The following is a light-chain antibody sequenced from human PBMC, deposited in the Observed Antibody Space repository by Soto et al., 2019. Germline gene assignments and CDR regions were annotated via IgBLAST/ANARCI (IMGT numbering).Light chain of an antibody. J-gene: IGLJ1*01. CDR3: SAYARSNTLV. CDR1: SRDVGDNY. V-gene: IGLV2-8*01. Sequence: QSALTQPPSASGSPGQSVTISCTGTSRDVGDNYVYWYQQHLGKTPKLIIYEVSQRPSGVPDRFSGSKSANTASLTVSELQTEDEAYYHCSAYARSNTLVFGSGTKLTVL. CDR2: EVS.